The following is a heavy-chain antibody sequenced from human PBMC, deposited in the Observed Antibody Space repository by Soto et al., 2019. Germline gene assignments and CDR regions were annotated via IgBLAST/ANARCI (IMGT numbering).Heavy chain of an antibody. CDR2: MAPSRGKT. CDR3: ARGFTAGVDY. CDR1: GYSFTSLD. D-gene: IGHD3-10*01. V-gene: IGHV1-8*01. J-gene: IGHJ4*02. Sequence: GASVQVSCKASGYSFTSLDINWVRQTTGQGLEWTGWMAPSRGKTGYAQRFQDRVTMTRDTSINTAYMELRSLTSDDTAFYYCARGFTAGVDYWGQGTRVTVSS.